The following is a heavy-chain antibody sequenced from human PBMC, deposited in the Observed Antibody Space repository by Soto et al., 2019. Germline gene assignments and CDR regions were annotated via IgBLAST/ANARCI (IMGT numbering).Heavy chain of an antibody. CDR1: GGTFSSYA. CDR2: IIPIFGTA. J-gene: IGHJ6*02. V-gene: IGHV1-69*01. CDR3: ARGMDTARFYYYYGMDV. D-gene: IGHD5-18*01. Sequence: QVQLVQSGAEVKKPGSSVKVSCKASGGTFSSYAISWVRQAPGQGLEWMGGIIPIFGTANYAQKFRGRVTITADESTSTAYMELSSLRSEDTAVYYCARGMDTARFYYYYGMDVWGQGTTVTVSS.